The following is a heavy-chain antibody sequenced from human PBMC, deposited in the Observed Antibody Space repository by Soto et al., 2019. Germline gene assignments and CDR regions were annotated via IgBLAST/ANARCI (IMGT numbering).Heavy chain of an antibody. CDR3: ARHTLVTWTSNWFDP. Sequence: ASVKVSCKASGYTFTSYGISWVRQAPGQGLEWMGWISAYNGNTNYAQKLQGRVTISVDTSKNQFSLKLSSVTAAHTAVYYCARHTLVTWTSNWFDPWGQGTLVTVSS. CDR1: GYTFTSYG. CDR2: ISAYNGNT. D-gene: IGHD3-16*02. J-gene: IGHJ5*02. V-gene: IGHV1-18*01.